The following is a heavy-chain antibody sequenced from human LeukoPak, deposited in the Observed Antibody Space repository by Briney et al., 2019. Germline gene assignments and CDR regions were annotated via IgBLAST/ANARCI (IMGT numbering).Heavy chain of an antibody. J-gene: IGHJ4*02. V-gene: IGHV3-23*01. Sequence: GGSLRLSCAASGFTFSSYAMSWVRQAPGKGLEWVSAISGSGGSTYYADTVKGRFTISRDNSKNTLYLQMNSLRAEDTAVYSCAKDQSGWSPFDYWGQGTLVTVSS. D-gene: IGHD6-25*01. CDR3: AKDQSGWSPFDY. CDR1: GFTFSSYA. CDR2: ISGSGGST.